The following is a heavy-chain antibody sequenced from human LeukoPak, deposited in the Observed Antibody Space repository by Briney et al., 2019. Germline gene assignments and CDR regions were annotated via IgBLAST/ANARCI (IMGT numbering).Heavy chain of an antibody. J-gene: IGHJ5*02. V-gene: IGHV6-1*01. Sequence: SQTLSLTCAISGDSVSSNSASWNWIRQSPSRGLEWLGRTYYRSKWNSDYAVSVKSRITINPDTSKNQFSPHLESVTPEDTAVYYCARDPDNSYEWGPFDPWGQGTLVTVSS. CDR2: TYYRSKWNS. CDR3: ARDPDNSYEWGPFDP. CDR1: GDSVSSNSAS. D-gene: IGHD1-1*01.